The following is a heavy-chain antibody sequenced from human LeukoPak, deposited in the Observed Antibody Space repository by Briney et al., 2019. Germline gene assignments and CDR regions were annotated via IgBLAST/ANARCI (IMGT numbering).Heavy chain of an antibody. J-gene: IGHJ4*02. CDR1: GASISSDTYF. Sequence: SETLSLTCTVSGASISSDTYFWSWIRQPAGKGLEWIGRIFASGSTNYNPSLKSRVTMSVDTSKNQFSLKLTSVTAADTAVYYCARGGVRGVITHDSWGLGTLVTVSS. CDR2: IFASGST. CDR3: ARGGVRGVITHDS. D-gene: IGHD3-10*01. V-gene: IGHV4-61*02.